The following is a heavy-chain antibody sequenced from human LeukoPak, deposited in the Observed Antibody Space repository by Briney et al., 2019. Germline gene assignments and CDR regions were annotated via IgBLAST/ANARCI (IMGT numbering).Heavy chain of an antibody. CDR2: INHSGST. CDR3: ARFPYMVRGVTPRGDWFDP. V-gene: IGHV4-39*07. CDR1: GGSISSSSYY. D-gene: IGHD3-10*01. Sequence: SETLSLTCTVSGGSISSSSYYWSWIRQPPGKGLEWIGEINHSGSTNYNPSLKSRVTISVDTSKNQFSLKLSSVTAADTAVYYCARFPYMVRGVTPRGDWFDPWGQGTLVTVSS. J-gene: IGHJ5*02.